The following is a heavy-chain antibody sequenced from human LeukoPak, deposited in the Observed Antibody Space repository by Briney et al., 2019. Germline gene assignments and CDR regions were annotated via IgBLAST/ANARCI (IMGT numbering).Heavy chain of an antibody. Sequence: GGSLRLSCAASGFTFSSYSMNWVRQAPGKGLEWVAVIWYDGSNKYYADSVKGRFTISRDNSKNTLYLQMNSLRAEDTAVYYCARVRDCSSTSCYRFYYYGMDVWGQGTTVTVSS. CDR2: IWYDGSNK. CDR3: ARVRDCSSTSCYRFYYYGMDV. CDR1: GFTFSSYS. J-gene: IGHJ6*02. D-gene: IGHD2-2*02. V-gene: IGHV3-33*08.